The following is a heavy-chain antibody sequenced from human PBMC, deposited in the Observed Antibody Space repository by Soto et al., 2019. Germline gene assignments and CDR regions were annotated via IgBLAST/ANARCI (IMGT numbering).Heavy chain of an antibody. D-gene: IGHD6-19*01. Sequence: QVQLQESGPELVKPSGTLSLSCVVSSGSISSTNWWSWVRQPPGRGLEWIGAIYHSGSINYNPSLRSRVTISVDKSKNQFSLNLISVTAADTAVYFCVKEGSGWSYLDQWGQGILVTVSS. CDR2: IYHSGSI. J-gene: IGHJ4*02. V-gene: IGHV4-4*02. CDR1: SGSISSTNW. CDR3: VKEGSGWSYLDQ.